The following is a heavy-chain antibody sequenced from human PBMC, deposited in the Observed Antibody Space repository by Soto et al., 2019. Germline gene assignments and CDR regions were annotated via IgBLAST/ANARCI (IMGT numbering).Heavy chain of an antibody. J-gene: IGHJ4*02. CDR3: ARHIGSY. CDR2: IYYSGST. CDR1: GGSISSSSYY. V-gene: IGHV4-39*01. D-gene: IGHD3-16*02. Sequence: SETLSLTCTVSGGSISSSSYYWGWIRQPPGKGLEWIGSIYYSGSTYYNPSLKSRVTISVDTSKNQFSLKLSSVTAADTAVYYCARHIGSYWGQGTLVTVSS.